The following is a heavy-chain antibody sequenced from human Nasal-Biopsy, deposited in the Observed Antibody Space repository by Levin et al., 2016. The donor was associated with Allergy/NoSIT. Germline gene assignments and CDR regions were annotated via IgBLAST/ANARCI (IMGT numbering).Heavy chain of an antibody. CDR1: GGSVSTSSYS. CDR2: VYKTEST. D-gene: IGHD3-10*01. CDR3: ARGRYTTMAWGVISDDFGMDV. J-gene: IGHJ6*02. Sequence: SETLSLTCAVSGGSVSTSSYSWSWIRQPPGKGLEWIGYVYKTESTKYNPSLKSRVTISADTSKNQFSLKLASVTAADTAVYWCARGRYTTMAWGVISDDFGMDVWGQGTTVTVSS. V-gene: IGHV4-61*01.